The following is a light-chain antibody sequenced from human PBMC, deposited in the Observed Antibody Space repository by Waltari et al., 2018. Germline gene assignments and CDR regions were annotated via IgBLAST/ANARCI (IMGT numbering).Light chain of an antibody. CDR1: SSNIGAYD. CDR3: QTYDRSLSASV. V-gene: IGLV1-40*01. J-gene: IGLJ2*01. Sequence: QSVLAQPPSVSGTPGQRVTISCTGSSSNIGAYDVHWYQQLPGTAPKLLIYGTNSRPSGVPDRFSGSKSVTSASLVIAGLQVEDEADYYCQTYDRSLSASVFGGGTKLIVL. CDR2: GTN.